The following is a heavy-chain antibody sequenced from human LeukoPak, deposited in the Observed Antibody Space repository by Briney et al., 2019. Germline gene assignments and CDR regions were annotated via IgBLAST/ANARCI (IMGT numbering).Heavy chain of an antibody. CDR1: GGSISSYY. Sequence: PSETLSLTCTVSGGSISSYYWSWIRQPPGKGLEWIGYIYYSGSTNYNPSLKSRVTISVDTSKNQFSLRLISVTAADTAVYYCARAPKYYFDSSASWYFDIWGLGTLVAVSS. D-gene: IGHD3-22*01. J-gene: IGHJ2*01. CDR3: ARAPKYYFDSSASWYFDI. CDR2: IYYSGST. V-gene: IGHV4-59*12.